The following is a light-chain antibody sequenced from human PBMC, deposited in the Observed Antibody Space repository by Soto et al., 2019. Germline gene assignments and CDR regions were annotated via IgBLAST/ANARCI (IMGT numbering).Light chain of an antibody. CDR3: LQHKSYPWT. Sequence: DIQMTQSPSSLSASVGDRVTITCRASQGIRHDLGWYQQRPGKAPKRLIYDASSLLSGGPSRFSGSGSGTEFTLTISSLQTEDFATYYCLQHKSYPWTFGQGTKVEIK. J-gene: IGKJ1*01. V-gene: IGKV1-17*01. CDR2: DAS. CDR1: QGIRHD.